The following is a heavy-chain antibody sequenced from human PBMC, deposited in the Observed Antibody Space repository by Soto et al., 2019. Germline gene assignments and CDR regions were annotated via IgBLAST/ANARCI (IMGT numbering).Heavy chain of an antibody. CDR1: GDSVSSNSAA. Sequence: PSQTLSLTCAISGDSVSSNSAAWNCIRQSPSRGLEWLGRTYYRSKWYNDYAVSVKSRITINPDTSKNQFSLQLNSVTPEDTAVYYCASAYCSGGSCWAWSNWFDPWGQGTQVTVSS. CDR3: ASAYCSGGSCWAWSNWFDP. D-gene: IGHD2-15*01. V-gene: IGHV6-1*01. CDR2: TYYRSKWYN. J-gene: IGHJ5*02.